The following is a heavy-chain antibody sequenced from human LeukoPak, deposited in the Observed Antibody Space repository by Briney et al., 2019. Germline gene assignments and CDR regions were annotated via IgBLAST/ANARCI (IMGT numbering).Heavy chain of an antibody. V-gene: IGHV3-23*01. D-gene: IGHD6-6*01. CDR3: AKEGIAARRGSVDY. J-gene: IGHJ4*02. Sequence: GGSLRLSCAASGFTFSSYAMSWVRQAPGKGLEWVSAISGSGGSTYYADSVKGRFTISRDNSKNTVYLQMNSLRAEDTAVYYCAKEGIAARRGSVDYWGQGTLVTVSS. CDR1: GFTFSSYA. CDR2: ISGSGGST.